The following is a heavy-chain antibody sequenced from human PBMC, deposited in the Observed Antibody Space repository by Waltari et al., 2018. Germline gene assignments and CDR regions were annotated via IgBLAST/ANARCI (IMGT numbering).Heavy chain of an antibody. J-gene: IGHJ5*02. CDR1: GGSISSGDYY. CDR2: IYYSGST. Sequence: QVQLQESGPGLVKPSQTLSLTCTVSGGSISSGDYYWSWIRQPPGKGLEWIGYIYYSGSTYYNPSLKSRVTRSVDTSKNQFSLKLSSVTAADTAVYYGARNGFSYYGEDDWFDPWGQGTLVTVSS. D-gene: IGHD4-17*01. CDR3: ARNGFSYYGEDDWFDP. V-gene: IGHV4-30-4*08.